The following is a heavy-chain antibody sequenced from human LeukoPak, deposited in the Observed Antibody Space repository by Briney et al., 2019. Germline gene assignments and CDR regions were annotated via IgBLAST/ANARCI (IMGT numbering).Heavy chain of an antibody. CDR3: ARGWDFDAFDI. V-gene: IGHV1-8*01. J-gene: IGHJ3*02. Sequence: AAVTVSCKASGYTFTSYDINWVRQATGQGLEWMGWMNPNSGNTGYAQKFQGRVTMTRNTSISTAYMQLSSLRSDDTAVYYCARGWDFDAFDIWGQGTMVTVSS. CDR1: GYTFTSYD. D-gene: IGHD1-26*01. CDR2: MNPNSGNT.